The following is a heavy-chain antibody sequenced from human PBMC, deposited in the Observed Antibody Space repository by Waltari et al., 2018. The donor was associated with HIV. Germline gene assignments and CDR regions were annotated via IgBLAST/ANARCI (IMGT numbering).Heavy chain of an antibody. D-gene: IGHD3-22*01. CDR2: INHSGST. CDR3: ARGLYYYDSSGYYERRGCDY. CDR1: GGSFSGYY. Sequence: QVQLQQWGAGLLKPSETLSLTCAVYGGSFSGYYWSWIRQPPGKGLEWIGEINHSGSTNYNPSLKSRVTISVDTSKNQFSLKLSSVTAADTAVYYCARGLYYYDSSGYYERRGCDYWGQGTLVTVSS. V-gene: IGHV4-34*01. J-gene: IGHJ4*02.